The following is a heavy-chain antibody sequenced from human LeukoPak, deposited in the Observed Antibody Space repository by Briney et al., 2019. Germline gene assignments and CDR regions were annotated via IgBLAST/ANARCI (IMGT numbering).Heavy chain of an antibody. Sequence: GASVKVSCKASGYTFTSYGISWVRQAPGQGLEWMGGIIPIFGTANYAQKFQGRVTITADESTSTAYMELSSLRSEDTAVYYCARRSGYDSSGYAYWGQGTLVTVSS. CDR2: IIPIFGTA. V-gene: IGHV1-69*13. CDR1: GYTFTSYG. J-gene: IGHJ4*02. CDR3: ARRSGYDSSGYAY. D-gene: IGHD3-22*01.